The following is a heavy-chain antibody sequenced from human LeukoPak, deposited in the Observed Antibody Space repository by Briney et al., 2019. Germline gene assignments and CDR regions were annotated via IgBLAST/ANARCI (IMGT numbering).Heavy chain of an antibody. CDR1: GFTVGSSF. CDR2: IFSDGTT. Sequence: GGSLRLSCAASGFTVGSSFMTWVRQAPGKGLEWVSVIFSDGTTYYTDSVRGRFTISRDNSKNTLYLQLNSLRAEDTAVYYCAKTGGPWDWGQGTLVTVSA. V-gene: IGHV3-53*01. D-gene: IGHD7-27*01. CDR3: AKTGGPWD. J-gene: IGHJ4*02.